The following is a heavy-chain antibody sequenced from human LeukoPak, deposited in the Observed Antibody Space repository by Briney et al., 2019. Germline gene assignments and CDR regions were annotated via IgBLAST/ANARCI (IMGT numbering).Heavy chain of an antibody. CDR1: GFRFSDFT. CDR2: IGGRGTST. Sequence: GGSLRLSCAASGFRFSDFTMTWVRQAPGKGPEWVSAIGGRGTSTYYADSLGGRFTVSRDNSKDMLYLQMNSLKVEDTATYYCGKEGGAWGQGTKVTVSS. CDR3: GKEGGA. V-gene: IGHV3-23*01. J-gene: IGHJ5*02. D-gene: IGHD3-16*01.